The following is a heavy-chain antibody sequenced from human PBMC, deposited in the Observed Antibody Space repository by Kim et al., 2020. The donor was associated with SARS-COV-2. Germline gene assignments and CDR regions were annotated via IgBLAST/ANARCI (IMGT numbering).Heavy chain of an antibody. D-gene: IGHD3-16*01. CDR3: AREGESLKHFDY. V-gene: IGHV1-46*01. J-gene: IGHJ4*02. CDR2: T. Sequence: TNYALRFRGRVTVTRDTSTSTLYMELTSLRSEDTAVYYCAREGESLKHFDYWGQGTLVTVSS.